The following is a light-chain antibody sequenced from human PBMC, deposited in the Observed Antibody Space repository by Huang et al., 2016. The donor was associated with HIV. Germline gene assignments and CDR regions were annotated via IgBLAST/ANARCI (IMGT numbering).Light chain of an antibody. J-gene: IGKJ3*01. CDR1: QGVSNW. CDR3: QQANSFPRVT. Sequence: DIQMTQSPSSVSASVGDRVTITFRASQGVSNWLAWYQQKPGKAPELLIYAASTLQSGVPSRFSGSGSGTDFTLTISSLQPEDFATYYCQQANSFPRVTFGPGTTVDIK. V-gene: IGKV1-12*01. CDR2: AAS.